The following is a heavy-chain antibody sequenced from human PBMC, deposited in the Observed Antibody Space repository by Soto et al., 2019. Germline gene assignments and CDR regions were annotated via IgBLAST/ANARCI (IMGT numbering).Heavy chain of an antibody. CDR2: ISTYNGNT. CDR3: TRSTTVGTPPSDH. CDR1: GYMFPSYG. V-gene: IGHV1-18*04. J-gene: IGHJ4*01. D-gene: IGHD1-1*01. Sequence: GASVKVSCKTSGYMFPSYGISWVRQAPGQGLEWMGWISTYNGNTKYAQGLQGRVTMTTDTSTTTAYMELRGLRSDDTAVYYCTRSTTVGTPPSDHWGHGTLVTVSS.